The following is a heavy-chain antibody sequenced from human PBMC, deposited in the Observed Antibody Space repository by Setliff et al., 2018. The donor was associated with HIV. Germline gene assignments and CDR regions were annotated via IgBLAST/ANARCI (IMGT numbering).Heavy chain of an antibody. Sequence: ASVKVSCKASGGTFSSYSITWVRQAPGQGLEWMGWISAYNGNTNYAQKLQGRVTMTTDTSTSTAYMELRSLRSDDTAVYYCARDARYYYDSSGYYPFDYWGQGTLVTVSS. D-gene: IGHD3-22*01. CDR1: GGTFSSYS. CDR2: ISAYNGNT. J-gene: IGHJ4*02. V-gene: IGHV1-18*01. CDR3: ARDARYYYDSSGYYPFDY.